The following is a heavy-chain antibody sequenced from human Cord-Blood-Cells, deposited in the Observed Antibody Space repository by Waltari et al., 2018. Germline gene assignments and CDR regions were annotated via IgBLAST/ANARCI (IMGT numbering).Heavy chain of an antibody. V-gene: IGHV4-38-2*01. D-gene: IGHD2-21*01. J-gene: IGHJ4*02. CDR1: GYSISSGYY. CDR2: IYHSGST. Sequence: QVQLQESGPGLMKPSETLSLTCAVSGYSISSGYYWGWIRQPPGKGLEWIGSIYHSGSTYYNPSLKSRVTISVDTSKNQFSLKLSSVTAADTAVYYCARLGYCGGDCYPYYFDYWGQGTLVTVSS. CDR3: ARLGYCGGDCYPYYFDY.